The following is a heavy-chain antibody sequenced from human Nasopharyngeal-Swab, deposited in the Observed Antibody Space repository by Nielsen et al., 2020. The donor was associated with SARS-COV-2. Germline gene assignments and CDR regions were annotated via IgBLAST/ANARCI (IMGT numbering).Heavy chain of an antibody. Sequence: SETLSLTCTVSGGSVSSGSYYWSWIRQPPGKGLEWIGYIYYSGSTNYNPSLKSRVTISVDTSKNQFSLKLSSVTAADTAAYYCAREPDTMIAVSPDAFDIWGQGTMVTVSS. CDR1: GGSVSSGSYY. CDR2: IYYSGST. CDR3: AREPDTMIAVSPDAFDI. J-gene: IGHJ3*02. D-gene: IGHD3-22*01. V-gene: IGHV4-61*01.